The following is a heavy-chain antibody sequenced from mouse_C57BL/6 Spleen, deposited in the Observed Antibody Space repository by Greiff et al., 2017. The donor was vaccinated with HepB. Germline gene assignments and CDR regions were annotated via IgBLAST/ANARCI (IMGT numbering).Heavy chain of an antibody. CDR3: AREGSTKRYFDV. V-gene: IGHV1-53*01. Sequence: QVHVKQSGTELVKPGASVKLSCKASGYTFTSYWMHWVKQRPGQGLEWIGNINPSNGGTNYNEKFKSKATLTVDKSSSTAYMQLSSLTSEDSAVYYCAREGSTKRYFDVWGTGTTVTVSS. D-gene: IGHD1-1*01. CDR2: INPSNGGT. J-gene: IGHJ1*03. CDR1: GYTFTSYW.